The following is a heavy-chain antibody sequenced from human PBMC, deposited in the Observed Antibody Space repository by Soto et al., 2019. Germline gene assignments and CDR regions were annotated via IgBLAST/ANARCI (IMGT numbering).Heavy chain of an antibody. Sequence: QVQLVESGGGVVQPGRSLRLSCAASGFTFSSYGMHWVRQAPGKGLEWVAVISDDGNNKHHADSVKGRFTISRDNSQNTLYLQMNSLRAEDTAVYYCAKERDLYYYYGMDVWGQGTTVTVSS. CDR1: GFTFSSYG. V-gene: IGHV3-30*18. CDR2: ISDDGNNK. J-gene: IGHJ6*02. CDR3: AKERDLYYYYGMDV.